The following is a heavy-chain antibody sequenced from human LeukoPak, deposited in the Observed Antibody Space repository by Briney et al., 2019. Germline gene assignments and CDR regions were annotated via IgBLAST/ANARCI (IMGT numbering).Heavy chain of an antibody. V-gene: IGHV1-24*01. D-gene: IGHD1-26*01. Sequence: VASVKVSCKVSGYTLTELSMHWVRQAPGKGLEWMGGFDPEDGETIYAQKFQGRVTMTEDTSTDTAYMELSSLRSEDTAVYYCATDRYSGSYGAFDIWGQGTMVTVSS. J-gene: IGHJ3*02. CDR2: FDPEDGET. CDR1: GYTLTELS. CDR3: ATDRYSGSYGAFDI.